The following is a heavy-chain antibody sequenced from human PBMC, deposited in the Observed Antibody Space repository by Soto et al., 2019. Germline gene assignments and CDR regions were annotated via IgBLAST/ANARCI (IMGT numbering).Heavy chain of an antibody. D-gene: IGHD2-15*01. J-gene: IGHJ6*02. CDR3: ARVGCSGGNCLDGLDV. CDR2: TYYRSKWYY. V-gene: IGHV6-1*01. Sequence: PSQTLSLTCGISGDSVCTNSAAWNWIRQSPSRGLQWLGRTYYRSKWYYDYALSARSRISINPDTSRNQFSLKRSSVTPEDTAVYFCARVGCSGGNCLDGLDVWGQGTTVTVSS. CDR1: GDSVCTNSAA.